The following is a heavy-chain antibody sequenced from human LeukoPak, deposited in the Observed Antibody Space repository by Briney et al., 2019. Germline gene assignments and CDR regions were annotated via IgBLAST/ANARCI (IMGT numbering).Heavy chain of an antibody. Sequence: PGGSLRLSCAASGFTFNNYWMHWVRQAPGTGLVWVSRITSDGSSTSYADSVKGRFTISRDNAKNTPYLQMNSLRAEDTAVYYCARDEAVGAPFDYWGQGTLVTVSS. V-gene: IGHV3-74*01. CDR1: GFTFNNYW. J-gene: IGHJ4*02. D-gene: IGHD1-26*01. CDR2: ITSDGSST. CDR3: ARDEAVGAPFDY.